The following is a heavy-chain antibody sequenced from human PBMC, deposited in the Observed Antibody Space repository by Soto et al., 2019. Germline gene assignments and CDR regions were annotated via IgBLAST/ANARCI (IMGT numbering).Heavy chain of an antibody. D-gene: IGHD3-3*01. CDR1: GGSISSYY. CDR3: ARGPLLPYYDFWSPTDYSDY. V-gene: IGHV4-4*07. CDR2: IYTSGST. Sequence: SETLSLTCTVSGGSISSYYWSWIRQPAGKGLEWIGRIYTSGSTNYNPSLKSRVTTSVDTSKNQFSLKLSSVTAADTAVYYCARGPLLPYYDFWSPTDYSDYWGQGTLVTVSS. J-gene: IGHJ4*02.